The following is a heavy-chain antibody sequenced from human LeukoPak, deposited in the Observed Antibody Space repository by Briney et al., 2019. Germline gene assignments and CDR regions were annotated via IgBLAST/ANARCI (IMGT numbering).Heavy chain of an antibody. V-gene: IGHV1-8*01. CDR2: MNPNSGNT. D-gene: IGHD3-22*01. CDR3: ATSYDSSGLPYDY. Sequence: ASVKVSCKASGYTFTSYDINWVRQATGQGLEWVGWMNPNSGNTGYAQKFQGRVTVTRNTSISTAYMELSSLRSEDTAVYYCATSYDSSGLPYDYWGQGTLVTVSS. J-gene: IGHJ4*02. CDR1: GYTFTSYD.